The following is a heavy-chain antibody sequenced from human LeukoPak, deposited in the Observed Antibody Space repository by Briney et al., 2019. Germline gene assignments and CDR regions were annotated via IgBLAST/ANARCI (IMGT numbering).Heavy chain of an antibody. CDR1: GFTLNSYL. CDR3: ARSNPNRNALDL. J-gene: IGHJ3*01. Sequence: GGSLRLSCAASGFTLNSYLMSWVRQAPGRGLWWGANIKKDGSEESYLDSVKGRFTVSRDNAKNSLFLQMNSLRGEDTAVYYCARSNPNRNALDLWGQGTMVTISS. CDR2: IKKDGSEE. D-gene: IGHD1-14*01. V-gene: IGHV3-7*01.